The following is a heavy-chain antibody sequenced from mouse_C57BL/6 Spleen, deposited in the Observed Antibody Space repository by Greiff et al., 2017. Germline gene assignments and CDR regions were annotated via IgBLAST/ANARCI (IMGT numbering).Heavy chain of an antibody. CDR2: IDPSDSET. V-gene: IGHV1-52*01. CDR1: GYTFTSYW. J-gene: IGHJ4*01. Sequence: VQLQQPGAELVRPGSSVKLSCKASGYTFTSYWMHWVKQRPIQGLEWIGNIDPSDSETHYNQKFKDKATLTVDKSSSTAYMQLSSLTSEDSAVYYCARLDGYAMDYWGQGTSVTVSS. CDR3: ARLDGYAMDY. D-gene: IGHD2-3*01.